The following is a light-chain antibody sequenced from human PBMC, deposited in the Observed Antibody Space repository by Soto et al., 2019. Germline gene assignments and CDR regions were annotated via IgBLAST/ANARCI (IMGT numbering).Light chain of an antibody. CDR3: SSYTGSSSVL. J-gene: IGLJ2*01. CDR2: DVS. CDR1: SSDVGAFNY. Sequence: QSVLTQPASVSGSPGQSITMSCTGTSSDVGAFNYVSWYQQHPGKAPKLLIYDVSNRPSGVSDRFSGSKSGNTASLTISGLQAGDEADYYCSSYTGSSSVLFGGGTKLTVL. V-gene: IGLV2-14*03.